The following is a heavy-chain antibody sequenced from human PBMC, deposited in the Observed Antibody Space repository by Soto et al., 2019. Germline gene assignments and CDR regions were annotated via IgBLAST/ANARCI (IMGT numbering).Heavy chain of an antibody. D-gene: IGHD3-3*01. CDR1: GGSFGNSA. CDR2: FIPVYRTL. J-gene: IGHJ4*02. Sequence: QVLLVQSGAEVKKPGSSVKISCKASGGSFGNSAINWVRQTPGQGLEWLGGFIPVYRTLNYAQKFQGRVTITADESTRTAYMTLNSLASNDTAVYYCATGVIWIGYFTVDSWGQGTRVTGSS. CDR3: ATGVIWIGYFTVDS. V-gene: IGHV1-69*01.